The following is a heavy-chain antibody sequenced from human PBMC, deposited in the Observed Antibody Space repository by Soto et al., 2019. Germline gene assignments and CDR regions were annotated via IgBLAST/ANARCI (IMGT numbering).Heavy chain of an antibody. CDR2: IYYSGTT. CDR1: GASISSGGYY. CDR3: ATQEVGGSYVYTFDP. V-gene: IGHV4-31*03. Sequence: LSLTCSVSGASISSGGYYWNWIRQHPGKGLEWIGYIYYSGTTYYNPSLKSRVTISVDTSKNQFSLKLSSVTAADTAVYYCATQEVGGSYVYTFDPWGQGTLVTVSS. D-gene: IGHD1-26*01. J-gene: IGHJ5*02.